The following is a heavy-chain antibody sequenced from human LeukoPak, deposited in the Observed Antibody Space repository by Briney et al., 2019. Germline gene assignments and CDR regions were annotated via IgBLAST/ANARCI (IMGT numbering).Heavy chain of an antibody. J-gene: IGHJ4*02. CDR3: ARVPDWTYVPDY. V-gene: IGHV4-61*02. D-gene: IGHD3-16*01. CDR2: IKSSNT. CDR1: GGSISSDRFY. Sequence: SETLSLTCTVSGGSISSDRFYWTWVRQPAGKGLEWIGRIKSSNTNYNPSLKSRVSISLDTSTNQFSLKLRSLTAADTAVYYCARVPDWTYVPDYWGQGTLVTVSS.